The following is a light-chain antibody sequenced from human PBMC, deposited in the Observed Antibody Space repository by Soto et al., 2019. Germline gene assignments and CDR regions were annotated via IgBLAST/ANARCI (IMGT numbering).Light chain of an antibody. CDR1: QFISSW. CDR2: DTS. CDR3: QQYDTHSWT. J-gene: IGKJ1*01. V-gene: IGKV1-5*01. Sequence: EILMTPSPSTLSASVGDRVTITCRASQFISSWLAWYQQKPGKAPRLLIYDTSTLASGVPSRFSGSGSGTEFTLTISRLQPDDFATYYCQQYDTHSWTFGQGTRVEIK.